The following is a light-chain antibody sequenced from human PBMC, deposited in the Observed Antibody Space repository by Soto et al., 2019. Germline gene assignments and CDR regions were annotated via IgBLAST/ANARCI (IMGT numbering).Light chain of an antibody. CDR1: SRDIGYYNY. CDR2: EVN. Sequence: QSVLTQPPSASGSPGQSVTISCTGTSRDIGYYNYVSWYQQHPGKAPKLMIFEVNTRPSGVPDRFSGSRSGNTASLTVSGLQAEDEASYYCSSHAGRNKYVIFGGGTQLTVL. CDR3: SSHAGRNKYVI. V-gene: IGLV2-8*01. J-gene: IGLJ2*01.